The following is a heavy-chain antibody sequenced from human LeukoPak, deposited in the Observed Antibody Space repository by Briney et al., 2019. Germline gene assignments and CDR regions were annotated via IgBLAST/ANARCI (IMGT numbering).Heavy chain of an antibody. CDR1: GYTFTFYY. CDR2: INPNSGGT. J-gene: IGHJ1*01. D-gene: IGHD4-17*01. CDR3: ARGVTKDFQY. Sequence: GASVTVSLKSSGYTFTFYYMHWVRQAPGQGLEWMGWINPNSGGTNYAQKFQGRVTITRDTSISTAYMELSRLRSDDTAVYYCARGVTKDFQYWGQGTLVTVSS. V-gene: IGHV1-2*02.